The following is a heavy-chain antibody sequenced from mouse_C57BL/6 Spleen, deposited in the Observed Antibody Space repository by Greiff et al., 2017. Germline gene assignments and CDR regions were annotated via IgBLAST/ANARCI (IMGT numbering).Heavy chain of an antibody. V-gene: IGHV1-69*01. J-gene: IGHJ4*01. CDR3: ARVRGSSYVYYCAMDY. Sequence: VQLQQPGAELVMPGASVKLSCKASGYTFTSYWMHWVKQRPGQGLEWIGEIDPSDSYTNSNQKFKGKSTLTVDKSSSTAYMQLSSLTFEDSAVYYCARVRGSSYVYYCAMDYWGQGTSVTVSS. D-gene: IGHD1-1*01. CDR2: IDPSDSYT. CDR1: GYTFTSYW.